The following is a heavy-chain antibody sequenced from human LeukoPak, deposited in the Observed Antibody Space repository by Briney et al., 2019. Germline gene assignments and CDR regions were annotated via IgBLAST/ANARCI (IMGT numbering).Heavy chain of an antibody. CDR2: INPNSCGT. J-gene: IGHJ4*02. D-gene: IGHD1-26*01. Sequence: ASVKVSFKASGYTFTGYYMHWLGQAPGQGLEGMGRINPNSCGTNYVQKFQDRVTMTRDTSISTAYMELSRLRSDDTAVYYCAKDWELPDYWGQGTLVTVSS. CDR3: AKDWELPDY. CDR1: GYTFTGYY. V-gene: IGHV1-2*06.